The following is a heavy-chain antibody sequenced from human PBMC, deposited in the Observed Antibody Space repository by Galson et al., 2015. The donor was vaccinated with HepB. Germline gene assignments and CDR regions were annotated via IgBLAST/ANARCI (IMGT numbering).Heavy chain of an antibody. CDR3: ARHSAAYYDSSGYYEFFAFDI. J-gene: IGHJ3*02. CDR1: GSSFTSYW. Sequence: QSGAEVKKPGESLKISCKGSGSSFTSYWIGWVRQMPGKGLEWMGIIYPGDSDTRYSPSFQGQVTISADNSISTAYLQWSSLKASDTAMYYCARHSAAYYDSSGYYEFFAFDIWGQGTMVTVSS. V-gene: IGHV5-51*01. D-gene: IGHD3-22*01. CDR2: IYPGDSDT.